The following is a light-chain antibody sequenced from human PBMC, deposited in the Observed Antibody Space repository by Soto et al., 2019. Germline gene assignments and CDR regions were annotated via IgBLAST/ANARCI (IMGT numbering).Light chain of an antibody. CDR1: SSDVGDYKY. CDR3: SSYTSISLLV. Sequence: QSALTQPASVSGSPGQSITISCTGNSSDVGDYKYVSWYQQLPGTAPKLMIYEVTNRPSGVSHRFSGSKSGNTASLTISGLQAEDEGDYFCSSYTSISLLVFGTGTKSPS. V-gene: IGLV2-14*01. J-gene: IGLJ1*01. CDR2: EVT.